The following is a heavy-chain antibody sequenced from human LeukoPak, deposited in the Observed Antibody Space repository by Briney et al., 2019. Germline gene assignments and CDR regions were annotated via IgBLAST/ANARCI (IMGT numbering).Heavy chain of an antibody. CDR2: ISSSSSYI. J-gene: IGHJ5*02. D-gene: IGHD3-10*01. CDR1: GFTFSSYS. CDR3: ARGRRLLNGDNWFDP. Sequence: GGSLRLSCAASGFTFSSYSMTWVRQAPGKGLEWVSSISSSSSYIYYADSAKGRFTISRDNAKNSLYLQMNSLIAEDTAVDYCARGRRLLNGDNWFDPWGQGTLVTVSS. V-gene: IGHV3-21*01.